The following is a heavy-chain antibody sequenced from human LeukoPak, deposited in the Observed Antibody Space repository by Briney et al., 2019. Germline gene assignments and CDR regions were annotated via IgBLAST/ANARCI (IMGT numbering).Heavy chain of an antibody. CDR3: ASGVVVVPAAIVAYYMDV. D-gene: IGHD2-2*01. CDR1: GYTFTSYD. CDR2: MNPNSGNT. Sequence: GASVKVSCKASGYTFTSYDINWVRQATGQGLEWMGWMNPNSGNTGYAQKFQGRVTITADKSTSTAYMELSSLRSEDTAVYYCASGVVVVPAAIVAYYMDVWGKGTTVTVSS. V-gene: IGHV1-8*01. J-gene: IGHJ6*03.